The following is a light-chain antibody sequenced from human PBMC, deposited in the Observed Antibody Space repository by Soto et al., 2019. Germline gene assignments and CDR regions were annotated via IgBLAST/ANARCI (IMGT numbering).Light chain of an antibody. CDR3: AAWDASLHGPV. J-gene: IGLJ7*01. Sequence: QSVLTQPPSASGTPGQRVTISCSGSSSNIGSNTVNWYQQLPGTAPKLLIYSNNQRPPGVPDRFTGAKSGSSASLAISGLRSEDEAAYYCAAWDASLHGPVFGGGTQLAVL. CDR2: SNN. CDR1: SSNIGSNT. V-gene: IGLV1-44*01.